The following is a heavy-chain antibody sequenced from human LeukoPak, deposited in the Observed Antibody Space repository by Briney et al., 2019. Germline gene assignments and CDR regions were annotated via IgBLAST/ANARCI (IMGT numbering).Heavy chain of an antibody. CDR3: ARGPAANSGNYYAGDY. CDR2: ISRSSSYI. CDR1: GFTFSGSA. J-gene: IGHJ4*02. Sequence: GGSLRLSCAASGFTFSGSAMHWVRQASGKGLEWVSSISRSSSYIYYADSVKGRVTISRDNAKNTLYLQMNSLKSEDSAAYYCARGPAANSGNYYAGDYWGQGTLVTVSS. V-gene: IGHV3-21*01. D-gene: IGHD1-26*01.